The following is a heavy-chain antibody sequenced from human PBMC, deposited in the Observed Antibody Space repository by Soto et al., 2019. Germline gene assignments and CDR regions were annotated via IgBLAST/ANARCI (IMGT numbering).Heavy chain of an antibody. CDR1: GGSFSGYY. V-gene: IGHV4-34*01. Sequence: PETLSLTCAVYGGSFSGYYWSWIRQPPGKGLEWIGEINHSGSTNYNPSLKSRVTISVDTSKNQFSLKLSSVTAADTAVYYCARLTTRDYDFWSGYASGDPSYSTGMAVWAHWPTLTGS. CDR3: ARLTTRDYDFWSGYASGDPSYSTGMAV. J-gene: IGHJ6*02. D-gene: IGHD3-3*01. CDR2: INHSGST.